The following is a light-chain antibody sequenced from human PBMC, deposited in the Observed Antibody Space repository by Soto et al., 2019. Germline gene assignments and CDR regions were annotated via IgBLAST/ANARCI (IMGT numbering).Light chain of an antibody. V-gene: IGKV3-20*01. CDR3: QQYGTSLPFT. CDR2: AAS. CDR1: QSVSSSY. Sequence: ELVLTQSPGTLSLSPGARATLSCRASQSVSSSYLAWYQQKPGQAPRLLIYAASSRATGIPDRFSGSGSGTDFTLTISRLEPEDFAVYFCQQYGTSLPFTFGQGTKVEIK. J-gene: IGKJ2*01.